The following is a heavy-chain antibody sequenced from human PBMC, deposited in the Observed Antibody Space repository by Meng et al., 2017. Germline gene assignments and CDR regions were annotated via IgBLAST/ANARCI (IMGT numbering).Heavy chain of an antibody. CDR1: GYSISSGYY. Sequence: SETLSLTCPVSGYSISSGYYWGWIRQPPGKGLEWIGSIYHSGSTYYNPSLKSRVTISVDTSKNQFSLKLSSVTAADTAVYYCARATSGSGTYGMDVWGQGTTVTVSS. D-gene: IGHD3-10*01. J-gene: IGHJ6*02. CDR2: IYHSGST. V-gene: IGHV4-38-2*02. CDR3: ARATSGSGTYGMDV.